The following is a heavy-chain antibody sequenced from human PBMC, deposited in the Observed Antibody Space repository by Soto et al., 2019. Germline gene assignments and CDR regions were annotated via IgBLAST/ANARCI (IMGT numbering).Heavy chain of an antibody. V-gene: IGHV1-18*04. Sequence: AAVKVSCNPSGYTFTSYGISWVRQAPRQGLEWIRWISAYNGNTNDAQKLQRRVSMTTDTSTSTAYMELRSLRSDDTGVYYCARASSRNSYCSKYQLPDKYGNDVWGQGTADSVSS. CDR1: GYTFTSYG. J-gene: IGHJ6*02. D-gene: IGHD2-2*01. CDR2: ISAYNGNT. CDR3: ARASSRNSYCSKYQLPDKYGNDV.